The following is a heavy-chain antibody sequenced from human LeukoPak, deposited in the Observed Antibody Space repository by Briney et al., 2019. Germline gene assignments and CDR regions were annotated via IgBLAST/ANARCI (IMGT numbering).Heavy chain of an antibody. CDR2: ISRTGGGT. CDR3: VYQVMGAVE. Sequence: GGSLSLSCLASGFTFSNFAMHWIRQRPGKGLEYVSGISRTGGGTYYADSVQGRFTISRDNSKNTLYLQMSSLRPEDTAVYYCVYQVMGAVEWGQGTLVTVSS. CDR1: GFTFSNFA. D-gene: IGHD1-26*01. V-gene: IGHV3-64D*09. J-gene: IGHJ1*01.